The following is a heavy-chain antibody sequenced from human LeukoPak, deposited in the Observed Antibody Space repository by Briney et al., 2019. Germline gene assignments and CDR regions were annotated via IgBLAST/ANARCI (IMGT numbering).Heavy chain of an antibody. CDR1: GYSFTSYW. CDR3: ARGGEGYCSSTSCYWFDP. Sequence: PGESLKIPCKGSGYSFTSYWIGWVRQMPGKGLEWMGIIYPGDSDTRYSPSFQGQVTISADKSISTAYLQWSSLKASDTAMYYCARGGEGYCSSTSCYWFDPWGQGTLVTVSS. CDR2: IYPGDSDT. V-gene: IGHV5-51*01. D-gene: IGHD2-2*01. J-gene: IGHJ5*02.